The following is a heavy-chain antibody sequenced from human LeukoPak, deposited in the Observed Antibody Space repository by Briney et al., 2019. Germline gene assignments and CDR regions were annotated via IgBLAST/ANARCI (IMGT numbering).Heavy chain of an antibody. CDR1: GGSISSYY. Sequence: SETLSLTCTVSGGSISSYYWSWIRQPPGKGLEWIGNIYYSGSTNYNPSLKSRITISVDTSKNQFSLKLSSVTAADTAVYYCASLGYCSSTSCSNNWFDPWGQGTLVTVSS. D-gene: IGHD2-2*01. CDR3: ASLGYCSSTSCSNNWFDP. CDR2: IYYSGST. J-gene: IGHJ5*02. V-gene: IGHV4-59*12.